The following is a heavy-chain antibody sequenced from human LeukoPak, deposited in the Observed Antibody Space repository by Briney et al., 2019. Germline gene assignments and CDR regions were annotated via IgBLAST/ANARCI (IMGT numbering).Heavy chain of an antibody. V-gene: IGHV3-48*04. CDR3: ARDPVTTAASSDY. CDR2: ISSGGSTI. CDR1: GFSFISYG. Sequence: PGGSLRLSCTASGFSFISYGMNWVRQAPGKGLEWVSYISSGGSTIYYADSVKGRFTISRDNAKNSLYLQMNSLRAEDTAVYYCARDPVTTAASSDYWGQGTLVTVSS. D-gene: IGHD4-17*01. J-gene: IGHJ4*02.